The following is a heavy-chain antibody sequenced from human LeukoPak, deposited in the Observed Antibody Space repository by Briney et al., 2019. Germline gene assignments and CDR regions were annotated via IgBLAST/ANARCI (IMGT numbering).Heavy chain of an antibody. CDR3: ARGGYYDFWSGYSNPYYYYGMDV. V-gene: IGHV4-34*01. Sequence: PEITTLPCAAYGGSVNGLYWSGLRHPPGKGLEWMGEINHSGSTNYNPSLKSRVTISVDTSKNQFSLKLSSVTAADTAVYYCARGGYYDFWSGYSNPYYYYGMDVWGQGTTVTVSS. CDR1: GGSVNGLY. D-gene: IGHD3-3*01. J-gene: IGHJ6*02. CDR2: INHSGST.